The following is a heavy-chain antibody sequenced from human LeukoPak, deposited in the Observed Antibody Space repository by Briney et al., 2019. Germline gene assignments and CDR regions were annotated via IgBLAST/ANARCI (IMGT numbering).Heavy chain of an antibody. J-gene: IGHJ4*02. Sequence: SETLSLTCTVSGGSISSYYWSWIRQPPGKGLEWIGYIYYSGSTNYNPSLKSRVTISVDTSKNQFSLKLSSVTAADTAVYYCASPMAWAHNRRDSDYWGLGTLVTVFS. CDR3: ASPMAWAHNRRDSDY. D-gene: IGHD5-24*01. CDR2: IYYSGST. CDR1: GGSISSYY. V-gene: IGHV4-59*01.